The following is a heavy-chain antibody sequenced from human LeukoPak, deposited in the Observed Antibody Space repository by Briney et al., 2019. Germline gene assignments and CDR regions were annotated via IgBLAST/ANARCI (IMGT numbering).Heavy chain of an antibody. J-gene: IGHJ5*02. CDR3: ARDLYDSSGYTENWFDP. Sequence: PSETLSLTCTVSGGSISSYYWSWIRQPAGKGLDWVGRIYMSGSTNYNPSLKSRVTMSLDRFKNQFSLKLSSVTAADTAVYYCARDLYDSSGYTENWFDPWGQGTLVTVSS. D-gene: IGHD3-22*01. CDR1: GGSISSYY. CDR2: IYMSGST. V-gene: IGHV4-4*07.